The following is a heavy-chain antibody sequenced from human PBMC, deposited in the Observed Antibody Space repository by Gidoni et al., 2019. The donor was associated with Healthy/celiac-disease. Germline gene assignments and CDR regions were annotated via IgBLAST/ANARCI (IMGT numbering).Heavy chain of an antibody. D-gene: IGHD3-10*01. CDR2: IIPSCGTA. CDR3: ARGDMVRGVRKFDY. CDR1: GGTFSSYA. J-gene: IGHJ4*02. Sequence: QVQLVHSGAEVKKPGSSVKVSCKASGGTFSSYAISWVRQAPGQGLEWMGGIIPSCGTANYAQKFQGRVTITADKSTSTAYMELSSLRAEDTAVYYCARGDMVRGVRKFDYWGQGTLVTVSS. V-gene: IGHV1-69*06.